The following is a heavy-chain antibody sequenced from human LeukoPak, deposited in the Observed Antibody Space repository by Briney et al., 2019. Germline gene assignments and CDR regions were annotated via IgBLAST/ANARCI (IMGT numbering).Heavy chain of an antibody. V-gene: IGHV5-51*01. CDR3: ARTGYTSGWYVGSFDY. CDR1: GYSFTSYW. CDR2: IYPGDSDT. J-gene: IGHJ4*02. Sequence: GESLKISCKGSGYSFTSYWIGWVRQMPGKGLEWMGIIYPGDSDTKYSPSFQGQVTISADKSISTAYLQWSSLKTSDTAMYYCARTGYTSGWYVGSFDYWGQGTLVTVSS. D-gene: IGHD6-19*01.